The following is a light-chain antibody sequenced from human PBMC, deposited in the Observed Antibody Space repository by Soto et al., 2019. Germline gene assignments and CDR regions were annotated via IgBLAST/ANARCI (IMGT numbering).Light chain of an antibody. CDR2: EVN. V-gene: IGLV2-14*01. CDR1: RTDVGGYNF. J-gene: IGLJ1*01. Sequence: QSALTQPASVSGSPGQSITISCTGTRTDVGGYNFVSWYQQHPGKAPKLIIYEVNNRPSGVSNRFSGSKSDNTASLTISGLQAEDEGDYYCCSYVSSKTYVFGTGTKLTVL. CDR3: CSYVSSKTYV.